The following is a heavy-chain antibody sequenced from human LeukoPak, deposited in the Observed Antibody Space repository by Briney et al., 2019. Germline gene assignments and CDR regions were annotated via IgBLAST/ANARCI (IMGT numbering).Heavy chain of an antibody. V-gene: IGHV3-11*04. J-gene: IGHJ4*02. CDR3: ARDSGYDSSGYYFGY. CDR1: GFTFSDYY. D-gene: IGHD3-22*01. CDR2: ISSRGSTI. Sequence: GGSLRLSCAASGFTFSDYYMSWIRQAPGKVLEWVSYISSRGSTIYYADSVTGRFTISRDNAKNPLYLQMNSLRDEDTDVYYCARDSGYDSSGYYFGYWGQGTLVTVSS.